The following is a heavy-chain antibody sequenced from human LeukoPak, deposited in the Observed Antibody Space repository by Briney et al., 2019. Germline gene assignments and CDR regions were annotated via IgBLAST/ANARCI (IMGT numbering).Heavy chain of an antibody. CDR3: AREDFCSGRRCNPRRHWFDP. CDR1: GYTFNKYG. Sequence: ASVKVSCKASGYTFNKYGISWVRQAPGQGLEWMGWISADTDNRNYAEKFQGRVAMSTDTSTNTAYMELRSLRSDDTAVYYWAREDFCSGRRCNPRRHWFDPWGQGTLVIVSS. J-gene: IGHJ5*02. D-gene: IGHD2-15*01. V-gene: IGHV1-18*01. CDR2: ISADTDNR.